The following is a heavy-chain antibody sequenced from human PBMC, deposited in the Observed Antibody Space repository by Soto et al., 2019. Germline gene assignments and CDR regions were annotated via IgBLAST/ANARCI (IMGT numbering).Heavy chain of an antibody. V-gene: IGHV4-4*07. CDR1: GGSISTYY. CDR2: IYGSGNT. CDR3: AGEVARRGGGFEI. J-gene: IGHJ3*02. D-gene: IGHD2-15*01. Sequence: SETLSLTCIVSGGSISTYYWSWIRQSAGKGLEWVGRIYGSGNTNNNPSLKSRVTMSLDTSKNQVSLRLSSVTAADTAVYYCAGEVARRGGGFEIWGQGTMVTVSS.